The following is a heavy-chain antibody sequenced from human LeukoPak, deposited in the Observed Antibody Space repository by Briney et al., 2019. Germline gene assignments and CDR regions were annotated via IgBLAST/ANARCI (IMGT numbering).Heavy chain of an antibody. CDR1: GFTFSSYA. Sequence: SGGSLRLSCAASGFTFSSYAMSWVRQAPGKGLEWVSAISGSGGSTYYADSVKGWFTISRDNSKNTLYLQMNSLRAEDTAVYYCAKSRGVLPYYYYYGMDVWGQGTTVTVSS. J-gene: IGHJ6*02. CDR2: ISGSGGST. CDR3: AKSRGVLPYYYYYGMDV. D-gene: IGHD2-15*01. V-gene: IGHV3-23*01.